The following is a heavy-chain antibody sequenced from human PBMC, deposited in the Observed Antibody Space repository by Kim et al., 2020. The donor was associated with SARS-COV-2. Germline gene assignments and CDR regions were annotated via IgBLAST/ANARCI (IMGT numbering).Heavy chain of an antibody. CDR2: ISSSGSTI. D-gene: IGHD6-13*01. V-gene: IGHV3-48*03. J-gene: IGHJ4*02. CDR1: GFTFSSYE. Sequence: GGSLRLSCAASGFTFSSYEMNWVRQAPGKGLEWVSYISSSGSTIYYADSVKGRFTISRDNAKNSLYLQMNSLRAEDTAVYYCARDSSSWYETQYYFDYWGQGTLVTVSS. CDR3: ARDSSSWYETQYYFDY.